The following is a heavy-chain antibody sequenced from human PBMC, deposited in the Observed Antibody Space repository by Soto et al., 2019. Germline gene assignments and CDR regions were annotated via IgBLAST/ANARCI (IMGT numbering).Heavy chain of an antibody. CDR3: VRTSLVVAAATREDY. V-gene: IGHV3-74*01. CDR2: INIDGSST. D-gene: IGHD2-15*01. Sequence: EVQLVESGGGLVQPGGSLRLSCAASGFTFSSYWMHWVRQAPGKGLVWVSRINIDGSSTSYADSVKGRFTISRDNAKNTLYLQMHSLRAEDTAVYYCVRTSLVVAAATREDYWGQGTLVTVSS. J-gene: IGHJ4*02. CDR1: GFTFSSYW.